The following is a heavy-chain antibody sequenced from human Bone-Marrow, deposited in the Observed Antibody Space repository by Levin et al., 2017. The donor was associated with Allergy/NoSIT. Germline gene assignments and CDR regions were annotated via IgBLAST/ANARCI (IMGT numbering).Heavy chain of an antibody. CDR3: ARDSGTAISAFDI. CDR1: GFTFSSYE. CDR2: ISSSGSTI. D-gene: IGHD2-21*02. Sequence: PGGSLRLSCAASGFTFSSYEMNWVRQAPGKGLEWVSYISSSGSTIYYADSVKGRFTISRDNAKNSLYLQMNSLRAEDTAVYYCARDSGTAISAFDIWGQGTMVTVSS. V-gene: IGHV3-48*03. J-gene: IGHJ3*02.